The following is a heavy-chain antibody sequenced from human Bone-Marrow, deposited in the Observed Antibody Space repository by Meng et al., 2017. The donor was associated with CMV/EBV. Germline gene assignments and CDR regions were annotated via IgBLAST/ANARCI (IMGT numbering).Heavy chain of an antibody. CDR3: ATGVADFEY. V-gene: IGHV1-8*02. CDR1: GYTLTDYY. J-gene: IGHJ4*02. Sequence: QVELVQVGAEVKKPGASVKVSCKASGYTLTDYYTHWVRQAPGQWLEWMGWMNPNSGNTDYAQKFQGRVTMTRNISKSTAYMDLSSLRSEDTAVYYCATGVADFEYWGQGTLVTVSS. D-gene: IGHD6-19*01. CDR2: MNPNSGNT.